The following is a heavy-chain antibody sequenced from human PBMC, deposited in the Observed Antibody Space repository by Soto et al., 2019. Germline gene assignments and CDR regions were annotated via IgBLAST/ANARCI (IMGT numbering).Heavy chain of an antibody. D-gene: IGHD2-21*02. CDR3: ARDRDSHSGPLFDY. Sequence: GGSLRLSCAASGFTFSSYGMHWVRQAPGKGLEWVAVIWYDGSNKYYADSVKGRFTISRDNSKNTLYLQMNSLRAEDTAVYYCARDRDSHSGPLFDYWGQGTLVTVSS. CDR1: GFTFSSYG. CDR2: IWYDGSNK. V-gene: IGHV3-33*01. J-gene: IGHJ4*02.